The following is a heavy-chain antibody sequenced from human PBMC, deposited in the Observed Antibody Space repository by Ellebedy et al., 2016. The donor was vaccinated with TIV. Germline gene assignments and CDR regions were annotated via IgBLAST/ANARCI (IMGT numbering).Heavy chain of an antibody. D-gene: IGHD3-10*01. CDR3: AREGPWGSGSYYKRGYYYYGMDV. CDR2: IYTSGST. CDR1: GGSISSYY. Sequence: SETLSLTXTVSGGSISSYYWSWIRQPAGKGLEWIGRIYTSGSTNYNPSLKSRVTMSVDTSKNQFSLKLSSVTAADTAVYYCAREGPWGSGSYYKRGYYYYGMDVWGQGTTVTVSS. V-gene: IGHV4-4*07. J-gene: IGHJ6*02.